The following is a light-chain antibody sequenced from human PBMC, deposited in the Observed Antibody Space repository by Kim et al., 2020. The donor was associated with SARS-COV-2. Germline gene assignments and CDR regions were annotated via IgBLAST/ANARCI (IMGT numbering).Light chain of an antibody. Sequence: QSALTQPPSASGSPGQSVTISYTGTSSDVGGYNYVSWYQQHPGKAPKLMIYEVNKRPSGVPDRFSGSKSGNTASLTVSGLQAEDEADYYCSSFAGSNNVFGTGTKVTVL. V-gene: IGLV2-8*01. J-gene: IGLJ1*01. CDR1: SSDVGGYNY. CDR2: EVN. CDR3: SSFAGSNNV.